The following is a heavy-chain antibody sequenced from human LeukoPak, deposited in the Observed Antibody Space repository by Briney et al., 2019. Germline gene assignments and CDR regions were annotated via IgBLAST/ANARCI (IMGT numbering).Heavy chain of an antibody. CDR1: GYTLTELS. J-gene: IGHJ4*02. CDR2: FDPEDGEI. V-gene: IGHV1-24*01. D-gene: IGHD2-2*01. Sequence: GASVKVSCKVSGYTLTELSMHWVRQAPGKGLEWMGGFDPEDGEIIYAQKFQGRVTMTEDTSTDTAYMELSSLRSEDTAVYYCATPRRDQLLLGLDYWGQGTLVTVSS. CDR3: ATPRRDQLLLGLDY.